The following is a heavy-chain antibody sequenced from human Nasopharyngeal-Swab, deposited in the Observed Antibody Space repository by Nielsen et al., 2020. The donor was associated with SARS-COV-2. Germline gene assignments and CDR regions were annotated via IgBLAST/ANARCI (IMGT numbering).Heavy chain of an antibody. CDR3: ASYRGYSYGTPYFDY. CDR1: GGSISSYY. CDR2: IYYSGST. D-gene: IGHD5-18*01. Sequence: SETLSLTCTVSGGSISSYYWSWIRQPPGKGLEWIGYIYYSGSTYYNPSLKSRVTISVDTSKNQFSLKLSSVTAADTAVYYCASYRGYSYGTPYFDYWGQGTLVTVSS. J-gene: IGHJ4*02. V-gene: IGHV4-59*12.